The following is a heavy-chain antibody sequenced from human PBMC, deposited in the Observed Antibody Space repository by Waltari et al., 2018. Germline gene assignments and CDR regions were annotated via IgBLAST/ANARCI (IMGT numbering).Heavy chain of an antibody. J-gene: IGHJ4*02. CDR3: ARSGGVLIDF. CDR1: GYTFTNYW. V-gene: IGHV5-51*01. D-gene: IGHD3-10*01. Sequence: EVQLVQSAAEVTTPGESLTIYCTGSGYTFTNYWIAWVRQMPGKGLEWMGIIYPGDSDTRYSPSFQGQVTISADRSMSTAYLQWSSLKASDTAMYYCARSGGVLIDFWGQGTLVTVSS. CDR2: IYPGDSDT.